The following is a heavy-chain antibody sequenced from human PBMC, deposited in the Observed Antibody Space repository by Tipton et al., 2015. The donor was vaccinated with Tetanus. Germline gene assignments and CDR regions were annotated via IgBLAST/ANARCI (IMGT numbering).Heavy chain of an antibody. CDR1: GDYLSDYY. CDR2: IHRGGST. V-gene: IGHV4-34*01. CDR3: ARSISAGSVWPYEH. J-gene: IGHJ4*02. D-gene: IGHD6-13*01. Sequence: GLVKPSETLSLTCGVFGDYLSDYYWTWVRQPPGKGPEWIGEIHRGGSTNYNPSLKSRVSMSVDTAKNRFSLTLTSVTAADMAVYYCARSISAGSVWPYEHWGQGTLVTVSS.